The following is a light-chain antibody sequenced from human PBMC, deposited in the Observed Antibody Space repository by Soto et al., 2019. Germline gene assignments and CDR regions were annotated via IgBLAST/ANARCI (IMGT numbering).Light chain of an antibody. Sequence: QSALTQPASVSGSPGQSITISCTGTSSDVGGYNYVSWYQQHPGKVPKLMIYDVSNRPSGVSNRFSGSKSGNTASLTISGRQADDEADYYCSSYTSSSTLYVFGTGTKLTVL. CDR1: SSDVGGYNY. V-gene: IGLV2-14*01. CDR3: SSYTSSSTLYV. CDR2: DVS. J-gene: IGLJ1*01.